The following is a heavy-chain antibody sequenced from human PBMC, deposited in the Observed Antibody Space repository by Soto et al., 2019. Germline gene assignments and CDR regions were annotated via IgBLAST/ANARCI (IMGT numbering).Heavy chain of an antibody. V-gene: IGHV3-74*01. CDR2: LKSDGSST. Sequence: EVQLVESGGGLVQPGGSLRLSCAASGFTFSSYWTHWVRQAPGKGLVWVSRLKSDGSSTAYADSVKGRFTISRDNAKNTLYLQMNSLRAEDTAVYYCARAKGSWYFDLWGRGTLVTVSS. J-gene: IGHJ2*01. CDR1: GFTFSSYW. CDR3: ARAKGSWYFDL.